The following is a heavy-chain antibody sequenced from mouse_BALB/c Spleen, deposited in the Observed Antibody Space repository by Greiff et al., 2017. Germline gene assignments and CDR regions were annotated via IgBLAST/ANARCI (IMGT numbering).Heavy chain of an antibody. V-gene: IGHV14-4*02. Sequence: VHVKQSGAELVRSGASVKLSCTASGFNIKDYYMHWVKQRPEQGLEWIGWIDPENGDTEYAPKFQGKATMTADTSSNTAYLQLSSLTSEDTAVYYCNGRHYWGQGTPLTVSA. J-gene: IGHJ2*01. CDR2: IDPENGDT. CDR3: NGRHY. CDR1: GFNIKDYY.